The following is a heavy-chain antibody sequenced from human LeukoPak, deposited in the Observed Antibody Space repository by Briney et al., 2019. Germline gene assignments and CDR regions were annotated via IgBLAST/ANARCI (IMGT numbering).Heavy chain of an antibody. Sequence: SETLSLTCTVSGGSISSSSYYWSWIRQPAGKGLEWIGRIYTSGSTNYNPSLKSRVTMSVDTSKNQFSLKLSSVTAADTAVYYCARNHPGWTIDYWGQGTLVTVSS. V-gene: IGHV4-61*02. J-gene: IGHJ4*02. CDR3: ARNHPGWTIDY. CDR2: IYTSGST. D-gene: IGHD3/OR15-3a*01. CDR1: GGSISSSSYY.